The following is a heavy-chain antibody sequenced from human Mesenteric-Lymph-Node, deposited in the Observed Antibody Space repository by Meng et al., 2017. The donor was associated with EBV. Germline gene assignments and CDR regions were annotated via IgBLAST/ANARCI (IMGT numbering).Heavy chain of an antibody. CDR1: GYTFTGYG. CDR2: ISGHNGNT. Sequence: QVRRGRSGPEVKRPGASVKVSCKASGYTFTGYGISWVRQAPGQGLDWMGWISGHNGNTNYAQKFQGRVTLTTDTSTSTAYMELRSLRSDDTAVYYCVRDGDGIVPSINFDYWGQGTLVTVSS. D-gene: IGHD5-12*01. V-gene: IGHV1-18*01. J-gene: IGHJ4*02. CDR3: VRDGDGIVPSINFDY.